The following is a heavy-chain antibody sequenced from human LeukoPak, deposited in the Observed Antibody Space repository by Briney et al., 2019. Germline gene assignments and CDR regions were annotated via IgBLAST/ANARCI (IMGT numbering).Heavy chain of an antibody. D-gene: IGHD1-26*01. J-gene: IGHJ6*02. Sequence: PSETLSLTCTVSGGSISSGGYYWSWIRQHPGKGLEWTGYIYYSGSTYYNPSLKSRVTISVDTSKNQFSLKLSSVTAADTAVYYCARAWETDYYYGMDVWGQGTTVTVSS. CDR2: IYYSGST. CDR1: GGSISSGGYY. CDR3: ARAWETDYYYGMDV. V-gene: IGHV4-31*03.